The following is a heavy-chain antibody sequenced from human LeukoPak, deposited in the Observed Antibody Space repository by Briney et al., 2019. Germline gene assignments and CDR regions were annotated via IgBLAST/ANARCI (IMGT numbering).Heavy chain of an antibody. CDR3: ARADIARAFDI. V-gene: IGHV3-74*01. J-gene: IGHJ3*02. CDR2: INSDGSST. Sequence: GRSLRLSCAASGFTFDDYAMHWVRQAPGEGLVWVSRINSDGSSTSYADSVKGRFTISRDNAKNTLYLQMNSLRAEDTAVYYCARADIARAFDIWGQGTMVTVSS. D-gene: IGHD3-9*01. CDR1: GFTFDDYA.